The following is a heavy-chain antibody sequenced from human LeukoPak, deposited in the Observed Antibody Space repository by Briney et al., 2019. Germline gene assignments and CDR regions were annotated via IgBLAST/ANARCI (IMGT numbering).Heavy chain of an antibody. CDR1: GGSFSSGSYY. D-gene: IGHD3-10*01. Sequence: PSETLSLTCTVSGGSFSSGSYYWSWLRQPPGTGLEWIGYIYYSGSTNYNPSLKSRVTISVDTSKNQFSLKLSSVTAADTAIYYCARGSGGYRFAPWGLGTLVTVSA. J-gene: IGHJ5*02. V-gene: IGHV4-61*01. CDR3: ARGSGGYRFAP. CDR2: IYYSGST.